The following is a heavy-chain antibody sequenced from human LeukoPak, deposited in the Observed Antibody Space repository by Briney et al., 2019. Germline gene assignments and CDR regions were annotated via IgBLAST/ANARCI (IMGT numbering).Heavy chain of an antibody. D-gene: IGHD1-26*01. CDR3: ARMGVGANYFDY. CDR1: GFTFISYS. V-gene: IGHV3-64*01. Sequence: GSLRLSCAASGFTFISYSMNWVRQAAGKGLEYVSAISRNGGSTYYANSVKGRFTISRDNSKNTLYLQMGSLRAEDMAVYYCARMGVGANYFDYWGQGTLVTVSS. J-gene: IGHJ4*02. CDR2: ISRNGGST.